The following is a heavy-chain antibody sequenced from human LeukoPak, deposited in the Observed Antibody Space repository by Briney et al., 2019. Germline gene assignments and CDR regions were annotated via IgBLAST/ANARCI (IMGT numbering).Heavy chain of an antibody. V-gene: IGHV4-39*01. CDR3: AIRYDFWSGQWGP. CDR2: IYYSGST. Sequence: SETLSLTCTVSGGSISSSSYYWGWIRQPPGKGLEWIGSIYYSGSTYYNPSLKSRVTISVDTSKNQFSLKLSSVTAADTAVYYCAIRYDFWSGQWGPWGQGTLVTVSS. CDR1: GGSISSSSYY. J-gene: IGHJ5*02. D-gene: IGHD3-3*01.